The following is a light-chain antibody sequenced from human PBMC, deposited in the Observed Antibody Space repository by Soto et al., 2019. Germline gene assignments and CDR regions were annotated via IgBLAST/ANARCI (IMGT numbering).Light chain of an antibody. J-gene: IGKJ5*01. V-gene: IGKV3-20*01. CDR1: QSVSSSY. Sequence: EIVLTQSPGTLSLSPGERATLSCRASQSVSSSYLVWYQQKPGQPPRLLIYGASSRATGIPDRFSGSGSGTDFTLTISRLEPEDFAVFYCQHYDSLPITFGQGTRLEIK. CDR3: QHYDSLPIT. CDR2: GAS.